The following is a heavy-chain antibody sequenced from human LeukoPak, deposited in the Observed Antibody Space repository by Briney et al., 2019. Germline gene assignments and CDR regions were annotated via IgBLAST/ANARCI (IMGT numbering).Heavy chain of an antibody. V-gene: IGHV1-2*02. CDR2: INPYSGGK. Sequence: ASVTVSFKASGYTFTVFYMHWVRQAPGHGVEWIGWINPYSGGKNYAQKFQGRVTLTRERAITTAYMELRRLTSDDTAVYYCALNSYESSGFDAFDIWGQGTMVTVSS. J-gene: IGHJ3*02. D-gene: IGHD3-22*01. CDR1: GYTFTVFY. CDR3: ALNSYESSGFDAFDI.